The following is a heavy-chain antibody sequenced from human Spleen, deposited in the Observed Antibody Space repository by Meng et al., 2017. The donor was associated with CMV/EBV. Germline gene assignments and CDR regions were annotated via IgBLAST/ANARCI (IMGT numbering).Heavy chain of an antibody. CDR3: TRGRARDIVVVPAAVDY. J-gene: IGHJ4*02. CDR1: GFTFGDYA. CDR2: IRSKAYDGTT. D-gene: IGHD2-2*01. Sequence: GGSLRLSCTCSGFTFGDYAMNWVRQAPGKGLEWVGFIRSKAYDGTTEYAASVKGRFTISRDDSKSIAYLQMNSLKTEDTAVYYCTRGRARDIVVVPAAVDYWGQGTLVTVSS. V-gene: IGHV3-49*04.